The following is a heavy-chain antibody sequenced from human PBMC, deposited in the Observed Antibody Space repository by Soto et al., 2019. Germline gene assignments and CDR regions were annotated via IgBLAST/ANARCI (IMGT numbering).Heavy chain of an antibody. V-gene: IGHV4-34*01. CDR2: INHSGST. CDR3: EIDQVRIVATIPNFFDY. CDR1: GGSFSGYY. J-gene: IGHJ4*02. Sequence: PSETLSLTCAVYGGSFSGYYWSWIRQPPGKGLEWIGEINHSGSTNYNPSLKSRVTISVDTSKNQFSLKLSSVTAADTAVYYCEIDQVRIVATIPNFFDYWGQETLVTVSS. D-gene: IGHD5-12*01.